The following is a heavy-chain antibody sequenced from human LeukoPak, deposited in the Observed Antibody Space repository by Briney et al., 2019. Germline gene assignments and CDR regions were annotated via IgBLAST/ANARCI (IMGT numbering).Heavy chain of an antibody. CDR1: IGSIGNDY. CDR2: GHHSESP. V-gene: IGHV4-59*01. D-gene: IGHD1-7*01. Sequence: PSETLSLTCTVSIGSIGNDYWSWLRQSPGKGLEWIAYGHHSESPNYNPSLKGRVTISVDRSNNRFSLQLSSVTAADTAVYYCARENKGTVHDSTAAFHYWGQGTLVTVSS. CDR3: ARENKGTVHDSTAAFHY. J-gene: IGHJ4*02.